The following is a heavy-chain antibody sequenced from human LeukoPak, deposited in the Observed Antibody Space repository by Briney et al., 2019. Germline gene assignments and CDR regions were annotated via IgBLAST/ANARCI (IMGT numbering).Heavy chain of an antibody. J-gene: IGHJ4*02. Sequence: SETLSLTCTVSGGAVRSDYWSWIRQPPGKGLEWIGSINYSGSTNYNPSLKSRVTISVDTSKNQFSLKLSSVTAADTAIYYCARDGRAGSLFAYWGQGTLVTVSS. CDR2: INYSGST. CDR3: ARDGRAGSLFAY. D-gene: IGHD6-19*01. CDR1: GGAVRSDY. V-gene: IGHV4-59*02.